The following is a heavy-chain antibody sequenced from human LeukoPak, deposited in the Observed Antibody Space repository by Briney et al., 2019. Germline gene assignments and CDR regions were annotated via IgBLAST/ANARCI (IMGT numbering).Heavy chain of an antibody. J-gene: IGHJ4*02. CDR1: GFTFSSYE. V-gene: IGHV3-30*02. CDR2: IRYDGSNK. CDR3: ARDSESSSSFDY. Sequence: GGSLRLSCAASGFTFSSYEMNWVRQAPGKGLEWVAFIRYDGSNKYYADSVKGRFTISRDNSKNTLYLQMNSLRAEDTAVYYCARDSESSSSFDYWGQGTLVTVSS.